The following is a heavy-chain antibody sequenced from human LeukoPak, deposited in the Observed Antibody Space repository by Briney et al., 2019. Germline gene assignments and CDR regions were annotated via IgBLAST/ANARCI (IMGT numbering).Heavy chain of an antibody. D-gene: IGHD3-22*01. Sequence: SKTLSLTCTVSGDSTSNINYYWGWIRQPPGKGLEWIGSIYYSGSTYYNPSLKSRVTISVDTSKNQYSLKLSSVTAADTAVYYCAIQRNDYYDSSGHDYWGQGTLVTVSS. V-gene: IGHV4-39*01. J-gene: IGHJ4*02. CDR1: GDSTSNINYY. CDR3: AIQRNDYYDSSGHDY. CDR2: IYYSGST.